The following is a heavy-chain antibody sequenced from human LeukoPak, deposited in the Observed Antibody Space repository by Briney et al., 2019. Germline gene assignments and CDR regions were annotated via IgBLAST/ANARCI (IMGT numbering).Heavy chain of an antibody. CDR3: ASVIAAGGKGLEY. V-gene: IGHV4-39*01. CDR2: IYYTGST. Sequence: PSETLSLTCTVSGDSIRSSTYYWGWIRQPPGKGLEWIGNIYYTGSTWYNPALKSRGSISVDTSKNQFSLKLSSVTAADPAVYYCASVIAAGGKGLEYWGQGALVTVSS. CDR1: GDSIRSSTYY. J-gene: IGHJ4*02. D-gene: IGHD6-13*01.